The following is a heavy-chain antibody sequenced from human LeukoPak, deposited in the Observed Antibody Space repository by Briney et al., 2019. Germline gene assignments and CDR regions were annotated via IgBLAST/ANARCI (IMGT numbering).Heavy chain of an antibody. CDR1: GYTFTGYY. J-gene: IGHJ6*03. Sequence: ASVKVSCKASGYTFTGYYMHWVRQAPGQGLEWMGRINPNSGGTNYAQKFQGRVTMTRDTSISTAYMELSRLRSDDTAVYYCARGSGWNYGKWNYYYYMDVWGKGTTVTASS. CDR3: ARGSGWNYGKWNYYYYMDV. CDR2: INPNSGGT. D-gene: IGHD1-7*01. V-gene: IGHV1-2*06.